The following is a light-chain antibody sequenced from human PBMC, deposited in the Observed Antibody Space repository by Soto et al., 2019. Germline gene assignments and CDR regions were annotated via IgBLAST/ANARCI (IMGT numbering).Light chain of an antibody. CDR1: SSDIGTYNL. CDR3: CSYGGSSTFPYV. CDR2: EAS. J-gene: IGLJ1*01. V-gene: IGLV2-23*02. Sequence: QSVLTQPASVSGSPEQSITISCTGTSSDIGTYNLVSWYQQHPGKAPKLIIYEASERPSGVSNRFSGSKFGNTASLTISGLLPDDEADYYCCSYGGSSTFPYVFGNGTKVTVL.